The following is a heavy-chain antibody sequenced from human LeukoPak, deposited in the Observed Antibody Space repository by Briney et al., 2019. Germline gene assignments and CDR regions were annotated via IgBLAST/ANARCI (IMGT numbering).Heavy chain of an antibody. J-gene: IGHJ4*02. V-gene: IGHV5-51*01. Sequence: GESLKISCNVSGYXFTAYWIGWVRQMPGMGLEWVARTNPGDSNTVYSPCFQGQVTISADTSISTAYLQWSSLRASDTVMYFCVRHPQRSGWSHFDYWGQGTLVTVSP. CDR2: TNPGDSNT. CDR1: GYXFTAYW. CDR3: VRHPQRSGWSHFDY. D-gene: IGHD6-19*01.